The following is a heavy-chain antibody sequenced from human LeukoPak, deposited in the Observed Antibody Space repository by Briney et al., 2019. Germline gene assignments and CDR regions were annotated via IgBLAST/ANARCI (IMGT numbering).Heavy chain of an antibody. J-gene: IGHJ4*02. V-gene: IGHV1-2*02. CDR1: RYIFTSYC. Sequence: APVKVSCKASRYIFTSYCIHWVRQAPGQGLEWMGWINPNSGGTNYAQKFQGRVTMTRDTSISTAYMELSRLRSDDTAVYYCARGPGIDYWGQGTLVTVSS. CDR2: INPNSGGT. CDR3: ARGPGIDY.